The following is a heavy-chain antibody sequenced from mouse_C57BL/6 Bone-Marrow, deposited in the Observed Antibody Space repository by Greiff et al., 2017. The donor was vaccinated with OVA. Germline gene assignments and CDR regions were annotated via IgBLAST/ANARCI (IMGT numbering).Heavy chain of an antibody. CDR2: INPYNGGT. V-gene: IGHV1-19*01. D-gene: IGHD1-1*01. J-gene: IGHJ4*01. CDR3: ARGGNYYGSSFAMDY. Sequence: VQLKESGPVLVKPGASVKMSCKASGYTFTDYYMNWVKQSHGKSLEWIGVINPYNGGTSYNQKFKGKATLTVDKSSSTAYMGLNSLTSEDSAVYYCARGGNYYGSSFAMDYWGQGTSVTVSS. CDR1: GYTFTDYY.